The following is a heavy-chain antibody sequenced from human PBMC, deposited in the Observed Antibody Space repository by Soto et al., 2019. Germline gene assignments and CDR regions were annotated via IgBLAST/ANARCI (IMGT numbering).Heavy chain of an antibody. CDR3: ANIPATASRDYYYCYGMDV. J-gene: IGHJ6*02. CDR2: ISGSGGST. CDR1: GFTFSSYA. Sequence: EVQLLESGGGLVQPGGSLRLSCAASGFTFSSYAMSWVRQAPGKGLEWVSAISGSGGSTYYADSVKGRFTISRDNSKNTLYLQESSLRAEETAVYYCANIPATASRDYYYCYGMDVWGQGTTVTVSS. V-gene: IGHV3-23*01. D-gene: IGHD2-2*01.